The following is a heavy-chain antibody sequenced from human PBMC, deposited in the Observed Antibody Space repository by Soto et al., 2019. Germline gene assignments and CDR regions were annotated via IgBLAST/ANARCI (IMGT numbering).Heavy chain of an antibody. D-gene: IGHD3-22*01. CDR3: ATAYVYDFENSNYYRDAFDI. CDR1: GYSFAGYW. J-gene: IGHJ3*02. Sequence: GESLKISCKGSGYSFAGYWITWVRQKPGKGLEWMGRIDPSDSQTYYSPSFRGHVTISADKSTSTAFLQWSSLKASDTAMYYCATAYVYDFENSNYYRDAFDIWGQGTLVTVSS. CDR2: IDPSDSQT. V-gene: IGHV5-10-1*01.